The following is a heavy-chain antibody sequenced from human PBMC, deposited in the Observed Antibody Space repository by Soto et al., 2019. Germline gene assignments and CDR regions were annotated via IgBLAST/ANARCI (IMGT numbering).Heavy chain of an antibody. CDR1: GGSMSSYD. CDR2: IYYSGST. J-gene: IGHJ4*02. CDR3: ARGRSGDSYGETSYYFDY. D-gene: IGHD5-18*01. Sequence: PSETLSLTCTVSGGSMSSYDWNWIRQPPGKGLEWIGDIYYSGSTNYNPSIKSRVTISVDTSKNQFSLKLNSVTAADTAVYYCARGRSGDSYGETSYYFDYWGQGALVTVSS. V-gene: IGHV4-59*01.